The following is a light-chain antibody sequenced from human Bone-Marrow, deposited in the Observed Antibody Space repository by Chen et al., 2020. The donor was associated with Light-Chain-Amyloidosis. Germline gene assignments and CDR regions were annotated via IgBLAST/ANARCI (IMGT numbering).Light chain of an antibody. Sequence: QSALTQPASVSGSPGQTITISCTGSSSDVGTYNLVSWYQHHPGKAPKLIIYEAKQRPSGVSNRCSGSRSGYTSSLTISGLQAEDEADYYCCSYAGRGKMFGGGTKLTVL. J-gene: IGLJ3*02. V-gene: IGLV2-23*01. CDR1: SSDVGTYNL. CDR3: CSYAGRGKM. CDR2: EAK.